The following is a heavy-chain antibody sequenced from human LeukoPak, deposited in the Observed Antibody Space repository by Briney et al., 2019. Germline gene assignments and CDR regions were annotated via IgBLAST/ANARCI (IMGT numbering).Heavy chain of an antibody. V-gene: IGHV3-48*04. Sequence: GGSLRLSCAASRFTFSSYSMNWVRQAPGKGLEWVSYISSSSSTIYYADSVKGRFTISRDNAKNSLYLQMNSLRAEDTAVYYCARDQAIRAPPAPYSYYYMDVWGKGITVTVTS. CDR2: ISSSSSTI. D-gene: IGHD2-2*01. CDR3: ARDQAIRAPPAPYSYYYMDV. J-gene: IGHJ6*03. CDR1: RFTFSSYS.